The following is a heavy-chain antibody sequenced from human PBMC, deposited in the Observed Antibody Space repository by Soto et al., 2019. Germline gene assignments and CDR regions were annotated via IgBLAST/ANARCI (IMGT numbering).Heavy chain of an antibody. V-gene: IGHV1-46*01. J-gene: IGHJ3*02. CDR3: ARREYSSGWYRGGGAFDI. CDR2: INPSGGST. Sequence: GASVKASCKASGYTFTSYYMNWVRQAPGQGLEWMGIINPSGGSTSYAQKFQGRVTMTRDTSTSTVYMELSSLKSEDTAVYYCARREYSSGWYRGGGAFDIWGQGTMVTVSS. CDR1: GYTFTSYY. D-gene: IGHD6-19*01.